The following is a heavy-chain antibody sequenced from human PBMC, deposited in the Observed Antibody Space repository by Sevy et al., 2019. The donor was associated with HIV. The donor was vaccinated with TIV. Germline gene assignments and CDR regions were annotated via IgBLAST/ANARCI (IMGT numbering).Heavy chain of an antibody. V-gene: IGHV1-24*01. CDR1: GYTLTEFS. J-gene: IGHJ4*02. Sequence: ASVKVSCKVSGYTLTEFSIHWVRQAPGKGLEWMGGFDPGDGDAETAYAQKVRDRLTMTADTSTDTVYMELSSLRSEDTAVYYCATDTTGYHSTLDYWGQGTLVTVSS. CDR3: ATDTTGYHSTLDY. CDR2: FDPGDGDAET. D-gene: IGHD3-9*01.